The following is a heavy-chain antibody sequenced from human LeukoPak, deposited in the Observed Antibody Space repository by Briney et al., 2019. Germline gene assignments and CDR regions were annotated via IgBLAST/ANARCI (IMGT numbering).Heavy chain of an antibody. J-gene: IGHJ4*02. CDR2: INHSGST. CDR1: GGSFSGYY. Sequence: SETLSLTCAVYGGSFSGYYWSWIRQPPGKGLEWIGEINHSGSTNYNPSLKSRVTISVDTSKNQFSLKLSSVTAADTAVYYCARGKGRCCSSTSCPRFDYWGQGTLVTVSS. CDR3: ARGKGRCCSSTSCPRFDY. D-gene: IGHD2-2*01. V-gene: IGHV4-34*01.